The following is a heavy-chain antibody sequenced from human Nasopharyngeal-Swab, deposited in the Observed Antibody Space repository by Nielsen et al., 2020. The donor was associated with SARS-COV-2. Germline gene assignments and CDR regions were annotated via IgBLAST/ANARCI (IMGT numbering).Heavy chain of an antibody. D-gene: IGHD5-12*01. Sequence: SETLSLTCAVYGGSFSGYYWSWIRQPPGKGLEWIGEINHSGSTNYNPSLKSRVTISVDTSKNQFSLKLSSVTAADTAVYYCARHPINQGEYWGQGTLVTVSS. CDR3: ARHPINQGEY. CDR2: INHSGST. CDR1: GGSFSGYY. V-gene: IGHV4-34*01. J-gene: IGHJ4*02.